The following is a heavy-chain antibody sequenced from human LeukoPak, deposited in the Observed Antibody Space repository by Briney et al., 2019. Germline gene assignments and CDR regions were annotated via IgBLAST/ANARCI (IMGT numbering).Heavy chain of an antibody. D-gene: IGHD2-2*02. Sequence: SETLSLTCTVSGGSISSYYWSWIRQPPGKGLEWIGYIYYSGSTNYHPSLKSRVTISVDTSKNQFSLKLSSVTAADTAVYYCASRAYCSSTSCYTRGSNWFDPWGQGTLVTVSS. CDR2: IYYSGST. CDR1: GGSISSYY. V-gene: IGHV4-59*01. CDR3: ASRAYCSSTSCYTRGSNWFDP. J-gene: IGHJ5*02.